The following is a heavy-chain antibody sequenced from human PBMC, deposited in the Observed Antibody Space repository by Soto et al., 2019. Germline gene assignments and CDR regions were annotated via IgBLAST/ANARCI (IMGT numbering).Heavy chain of an antibody. CDR2: IYYSGST. Sequence: SETFPHTYTVSGGSPSSSSYYWCWIRQPPGKGLEWIGSIYYSGSTYYNPSLKSRVTISVDTSKNQFSLKLSSVTAADTAVYYCARDTAMALYYYYYGMDVWGQGTTVT. CDR3: ARDTAMALYYYYYGMDV. J-gene: IGHJ6*02. V-gene: IGHV4-39*02. D-gene: IGHD5-18*01. CDR1: GGSPSSSSYY.